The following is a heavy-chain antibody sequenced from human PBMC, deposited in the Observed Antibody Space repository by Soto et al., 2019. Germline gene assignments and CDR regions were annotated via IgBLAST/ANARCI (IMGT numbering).Heavy chain of an antibody. V-gene: IGHV1-8*01. CDR1: GYTFTNSD. J-gene: IGHJ4*02. Sequence: ASVKVSCKASGYTFTNSDINWVRQATGQGLEWMGWMNPNSGNTGYAQEFQGRVTMTTDTSTTKAYMELRSLRSDDTAVYFCDRDNFIVHSTSSFDYWGQGSLVTVSS. D-gene: IGHD6-6*01. CDR3: DRDNFIVHSTSSFDY. CDR2: MNPNSGNT.